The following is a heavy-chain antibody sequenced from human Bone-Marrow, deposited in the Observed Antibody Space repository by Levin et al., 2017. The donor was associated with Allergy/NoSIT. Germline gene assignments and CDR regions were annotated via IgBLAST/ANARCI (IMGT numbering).Heavy chain of an antibody. V-gene: IGHV1-46*01. CDR2: INPSGGST. Sequence: ASVKVSCKASGYTFTSYYMHWVRQAPGQGLEWMGIINPSGGSTSYAQKFQGRVTMTRDTSTSTVYMELSSLRSEDTAVYYCARGGWPWTYDFWSGYRSYYDYYMDVWGKGTTVTVSS. CDR3: ARGGWPWTYDFWSGYRSYYDYYMDV. J-gene: IGHJ6*03. D-gene: IGHD3-3*01. CDR1: GYTFTSYY.